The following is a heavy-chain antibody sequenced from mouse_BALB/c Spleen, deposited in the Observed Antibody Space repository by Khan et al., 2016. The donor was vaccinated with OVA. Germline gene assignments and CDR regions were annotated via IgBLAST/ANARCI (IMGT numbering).Heavy chain of an antibody. D-gene: IGHD4-1*01. CDR2: IYPGNTDT. CDR1: GYTFTSYW. V-gene: IGHV1-5*01. Sequence: VQLQQSGTVLARPGASVKMSCKASGYTFTSYWMHWVKQRPGQGLEWIGDIYPGNTDTNYNQKFKGKVKLTAVTSTSTAYMEPRSLTNDDSVVLYCTRRNWDVAWFAYWSQGTLVTVYA. J-gene: IGHJ3*01. CDR3: TRRNWDVAWFAY.